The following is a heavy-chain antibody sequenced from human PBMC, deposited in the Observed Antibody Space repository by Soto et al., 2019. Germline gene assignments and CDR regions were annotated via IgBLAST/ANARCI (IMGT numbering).Heavy chain of an antibody. CDR1: GFTFTSSA. CDR2: IVVGSGNT. Sequence: ASVKVSCKASGFTFTSSAMQWVRQARGQRLERIGWIVVGSGNTNYAQKFQERVTITRDMSTSTAYMELSSLRSEDTAVYYCAAICSGGSCNGVYFDYWGQGTLVTVSS. J-gene: IGHJ4*02. D-gene: IGHD2-15*01. V-gene: IGHV1-58*02. CDR3: AAICSGGSCNGVYFDY.